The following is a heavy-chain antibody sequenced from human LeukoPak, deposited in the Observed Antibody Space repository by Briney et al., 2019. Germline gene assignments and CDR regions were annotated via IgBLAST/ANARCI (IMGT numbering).Heavy chain of an antibody. CDR2: IRYDGSNK. J-gene: IGHJ4*02. D-gene: IGHD2-21*02. Sequence: AGGSLRLSCAASGFTFSSYGMHWVRQAPGKGLEWVAFIRYDGSNKYYADSVKGRFTISRDNSKNTLYLQMNSLRAEDTSVYYCAKGVKHIVVVTAQHYFDSWGQGTLVTVSS. CDR3: AKGVKHIVVVTAQHYFDS. V-gene: IGHV3-30*02. CDR1: GFTFSSYG.